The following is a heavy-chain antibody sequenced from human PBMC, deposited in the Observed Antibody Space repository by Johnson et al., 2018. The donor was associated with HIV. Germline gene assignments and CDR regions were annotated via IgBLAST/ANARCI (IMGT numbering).Heavy chain of an antibody. CDR1: GFTFSSNA. V-gene: IGHV3-30-3*01. J-gene: IGHJ3*02. CDR3: AREGVPAAFDI. D-gene: IGHD3-10*01. CDR2: ISFDGTNT. Sequence: QVLLVESGGGVVQPGRSLRLSCAASGFTFSSNAMHWVRQSPGKGLEWVAVISFDGTNTYYGDSVKGRFTISRDNSNNTLYLQMNSLRTEDTAVYYCAREGVPAAFDIWGQGTMVTVSS.